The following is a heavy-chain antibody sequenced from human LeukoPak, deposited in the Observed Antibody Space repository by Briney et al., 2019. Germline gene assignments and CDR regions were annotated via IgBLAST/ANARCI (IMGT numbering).Heavy chain of an antibody. D-gene: IGHD1-26*01. CDR3: VKSFGSFRYCFDY. CDR2: ITNSGDET. Sequence: PGGSLRLSCAASAFTFSTYAMSWVRQAPGKGLEWVSTITNSGDETYYVDSVKGRFTISRDNSKNTLFLQMNSLTAEDTAVYYCVKSFGSFRYCFDYWGRGSLVTVSS. V-gene: IGHV3-23*01. CDR1: AFTFSTYA. J-gene: IGHJ4*02.